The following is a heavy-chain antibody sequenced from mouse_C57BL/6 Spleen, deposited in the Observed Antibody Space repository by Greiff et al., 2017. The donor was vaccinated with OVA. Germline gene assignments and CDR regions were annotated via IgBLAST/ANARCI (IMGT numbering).Heavy chain of an antibody. CDR2: ISSGSSTI. Sequence: EVKVEESGGGLVKPGGSLKLSCASSEFTFRDYGMHWVRQAPEKGLELVAYISSGSSTIYYADTVKGRFTISRDNAKNTLFQQMHSLRAEETATYYCARGWDDGKEYWGQGTSVTVSS. CDR1: EFTFRDYG. D-gene: IGHD2-3*01. V-gene: IGHV5-17*01. CDR3: ARGWDDGKEY. J-gene: IGHJ4*01.